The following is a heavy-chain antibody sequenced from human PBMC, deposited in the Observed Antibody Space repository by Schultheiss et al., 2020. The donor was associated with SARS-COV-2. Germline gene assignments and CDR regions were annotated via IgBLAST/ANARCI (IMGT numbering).Heavy chain of an antibody. CDR2: ISAYNGNT. CDR3: ARLVSGYFDY. J-gene: IGHJ4*02. CDR1: GGTFSSYA. Sequence: ASVKVSCKASGGTFSSYAISWVRQAPGQGLEWMGWISAYNGNTNYAQKFQGRVTMTRDTSISTAYMELSRLRSDDTAVYYCARLVSGYFDYWGQGTLVTVSS. D-gene: IGHD1-26*01. V-gene: IGHV1-18*01.